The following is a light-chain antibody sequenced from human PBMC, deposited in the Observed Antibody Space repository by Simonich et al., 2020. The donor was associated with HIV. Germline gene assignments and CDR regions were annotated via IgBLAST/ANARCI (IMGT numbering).Light chain of an antibody. CDR3: QQYYSSPQIT. CDR1: QGISNY. J-gene: IGKJ5*01. Sequence: DIQMTQSPSAMSASVGDRVTITCRASQGISNYLAWFQQKPWKVPKRLIYAASSLQRGVPSRFSGSGSGTEFTLTISSLQPEDFATYYCQQYYSSPQITFGQGTRLEIK. CDR2: AAS. V-gene: IGKV1-17*03.